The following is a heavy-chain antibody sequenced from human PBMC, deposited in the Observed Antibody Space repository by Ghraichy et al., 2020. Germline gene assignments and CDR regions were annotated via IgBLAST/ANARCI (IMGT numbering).Heavy chain of an antibody. D-gene: IGHD1-26*01. CDR2: IIPIFGTA. Sequence: SVKVSCKASGGTFSSYAISWVRQAPGQGLEWMGGIIPIFGTANYAQKFQGRVTITADKSTSTAYMELSSLRSEDTAVYYCARQDPIVGATNLLDYWGQGTLVTVSS. CDR1: GGTFSSYA. J-gene: IGHJ4*02. CDR3: ARQDPIVGATNLLDY. V-gene: IGHV1-69*06.